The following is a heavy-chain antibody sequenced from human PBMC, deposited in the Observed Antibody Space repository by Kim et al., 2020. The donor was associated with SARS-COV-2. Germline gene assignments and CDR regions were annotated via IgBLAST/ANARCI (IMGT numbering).Heavy chain of an antibody. CDR3: AREYSYGFPDY. CDR2: INHSGST. J-gene: IGHJ4*02. Sequence: SETLSLTCAVYGGSFSGYYWSWIRQPPGKGLEWIGEINHSGSTNYNPSLKSRVTISVDTSKNQFSLKLSSVTAADTAVYYCAREYSYGFPDYWGQGTLVTVSS. D-gene: IGHD5-18*01. V-gene: IGHV4-34*01. CDR1: GGSFSGYY.